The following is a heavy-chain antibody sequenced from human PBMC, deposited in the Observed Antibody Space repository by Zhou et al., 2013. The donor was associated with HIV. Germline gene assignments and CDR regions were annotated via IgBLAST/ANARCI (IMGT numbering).Heavy chain of an antibody. CDR1: GYTFTNYG. V-gene: IGHV1-18*01. J-gene: IGHJ3*02. D-gene: IGHD3-16*01. CDR2: ISPIFGMA. CDR3: ARGGGSRIDNAFDI. Sequence: QVQSVQSGAEVKKPGASVKVSCKPSGYTFTNYGITWVRQAPGRGLEWVGGISPIFGMANYGQNFKNRVSITTDGSTRTTYMELSSLKSEDTAVYFCARGGGSRIDNAFDIWGQGTSVTVS.